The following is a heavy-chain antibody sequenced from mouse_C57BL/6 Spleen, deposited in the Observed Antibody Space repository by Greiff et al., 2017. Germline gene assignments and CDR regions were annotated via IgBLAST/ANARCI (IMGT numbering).Heavy chain of an antibody. J-gene: IGHJ1*03. CDR3: ARSGNIRYYYGSSYGYFDV. CDR2: IDPSDSET. Sequence: QVQLKQPGAELVRPGSSVKLSCKASGYTFTSYWMHWVKQRPIQGLEWIGNIDPSDSETHYNQKFKDKATLTVDKSSSTAYMQLSSLTSEDSAVYYCARSGNIRYYYGSSYGYFDVWGTGTTVTVSS. CDR1: GYTFTSYW. D-gene: IGHD1-1*01. V-gene: IGHV1-52*01.